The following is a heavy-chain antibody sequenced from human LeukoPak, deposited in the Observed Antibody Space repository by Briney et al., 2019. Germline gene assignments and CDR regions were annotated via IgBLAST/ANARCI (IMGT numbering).Heavy chain of an antibody. V-gene: IGHV4-59*01. CDR1: GGSTNSYY. J-gene: IGHJ6*02. Sequence: SETLSLTCTVSGGSTNSYYWSWIRQPPGKGLEWIGSFYYIQSTNYNPSLKSRVTISVDTSKNQLSLKLSSVTAADTAVYYCARTSVDTSMVRGEYYYYYYGMDVWGQGTTVTVSS. D-gene: IGHD5-18*01. CDR3: ARTSVDTSMVRGEYYYYYYGMDV. CDR2: FYYIQST.